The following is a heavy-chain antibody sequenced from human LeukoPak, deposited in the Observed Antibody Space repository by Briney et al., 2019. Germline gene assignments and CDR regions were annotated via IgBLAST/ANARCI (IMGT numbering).Heavy chain of an antibody. D-gene: IGHD6-19*01. CDR2: IWYDGSNK. CDR3: ARVGSSPVTGTVADY. CDR1: GLTFSSYG. V-gene: IGHV3-33*01. Sequence: PGGSLRLSCAASGLTFSSYGMHWVRQAPGKGLEWVAVIWYDGSNKYYADSVKGRFTISRDNSKNTLYLQMNSLRAEDTAVYYCARVGSSPVTGTVADYWGQGTLVTVSS. J-gene: IGHJ4*02.